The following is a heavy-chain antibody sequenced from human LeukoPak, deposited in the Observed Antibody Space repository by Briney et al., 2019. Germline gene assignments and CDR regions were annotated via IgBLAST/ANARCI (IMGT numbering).Heavy chain of an antibody. Sequence: GGSLRLSCAASGFTFNDYYMSWIRRAPGKGLEWVSYITSNGNTIYYADSVKGRFTISRDSAKNSLYLQMNSLRAEDTAVYYCARLFRDVTTFDYWGQGTLVTVSS. J-gene: IGHJ4*02. V-gene: IGHV3-11*04. CDR3: ARLFRDVTTFDY. CDR2: ITSNGNTI. CDR1: GFTFNDYY. D-gene: IGHD1-1*01.